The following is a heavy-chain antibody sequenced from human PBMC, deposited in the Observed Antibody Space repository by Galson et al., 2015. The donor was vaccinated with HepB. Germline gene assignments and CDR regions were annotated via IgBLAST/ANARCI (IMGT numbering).Heavy chain of an antibody. J-gene: IGHJ4*02. V-gene: IGHV1-18*01. Sequence: SVKVSCKVSGYTFTSYGISWVRQAPGQGLEWMGWISAYNGNTNYAQKLQGRVTMTTDTSTSTAYMELSSLRSEDTAVYYCARSLGGDSEVFDYWGQGTLVTVSS. CDR1: GYTFTSYG. D-gene: IGHD2-21*02. CDR2: ISAYNGNT. CDR3: ARSLGGDSEVFDY.